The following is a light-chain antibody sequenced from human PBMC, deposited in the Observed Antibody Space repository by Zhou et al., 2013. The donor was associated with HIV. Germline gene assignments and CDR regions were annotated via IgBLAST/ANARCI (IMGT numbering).Light chain of an antibody. J-gene: IGKJ4*01. CDR2: YAS. CDR3: QQAYSFPLT. V-gene: IGKV1D-43*01. CDR1: QGISSY. Sequence: AIRMTQSPFSLSASVGDRVTITCWASQGISSYLAWYQQKPAKAPKLFIYYASILQSGVPSRFSGSLSGTDFTLTISSLQPEDFATYYCQQAYSFPLTFGGGTKVEIK.